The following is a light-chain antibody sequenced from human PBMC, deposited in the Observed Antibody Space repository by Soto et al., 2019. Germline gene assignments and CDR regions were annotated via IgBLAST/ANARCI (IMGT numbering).Light chain of an antibody. V-gene: IGLV2-23*01. CDR1: SSDVGSYNL. J-gene: IGLJ2*01. Sequence: QAASVSGSPGQSITMSCTGTSSDVGSYNLVSWYQQHPGKAPKLMIYEGSKRPSGVSNRFSGSKSGNTASLTISGLQAEDEADYYCCSYAGSVVFGGGTKLTVL. CDR3: CSYAGSVV. CDR2: EGS.